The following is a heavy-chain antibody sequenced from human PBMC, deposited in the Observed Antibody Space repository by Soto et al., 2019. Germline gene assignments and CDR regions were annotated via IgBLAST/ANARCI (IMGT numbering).Heavy chain of an antibody. J-gene: IGHJ4*02. V-gene: IGHV3-48*03. CDR3: ARDRTGRGYHLFDY. D-gene: IGHD3-22*01. CDR2: ISSSGRII. CDR1: GFILSSYG. Sequence: PGGSLRLSCAASGFILSSYGMNWVRQAPGEGLEWVSYISSSGRIIYYADSVKGRFTISRDSASNSLFLQMNSLRAEDTAVYYCARDRTGRGYHLFDYWGQGPLVTVYS.